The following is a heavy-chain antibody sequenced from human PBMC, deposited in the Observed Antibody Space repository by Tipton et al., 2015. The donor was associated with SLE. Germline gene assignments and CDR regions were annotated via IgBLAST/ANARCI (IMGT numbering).Heavy chain of an antibody. CDR1: GITLSDHF. J-gene: IGHJ3*02. CDR2: ISYYGTT. D-gene: IGHD3-3*01. Sequence: LRLSCAASGITLSDHFMDWVRQTPGRGLEWIGEISYYGTTNYNPSLKSRVTISVDTSKNQFSLKLSSVTAADTAVHYCARGSALRFLEWLLSDAFDIWGQGTMVTVSS. V-gene: IGHV4-34*01. CDR3: ARGSALRFLEWLLSDAFDI.